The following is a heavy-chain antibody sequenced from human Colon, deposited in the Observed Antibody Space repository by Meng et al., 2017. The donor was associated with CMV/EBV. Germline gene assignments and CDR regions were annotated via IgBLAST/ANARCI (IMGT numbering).Heavy chain of an antibody. CDR3: TRGSTWGY. D-gene: IGHD7-27*01. J-gene: IGHJ4*02. V-gene: IGHV7-4-1*02. Sequence: VKVSCKASGYSFTTYTISWVRQAPGQGLGWVRWINTSTGNPTYAQGLTGRFAFSSDAAITTAYLHISSLEPEDTAVYYCTRGSTWGYWGQGTLVTVSS. CDR1: GYSFTTYT. CDR2: INTSTGNP.